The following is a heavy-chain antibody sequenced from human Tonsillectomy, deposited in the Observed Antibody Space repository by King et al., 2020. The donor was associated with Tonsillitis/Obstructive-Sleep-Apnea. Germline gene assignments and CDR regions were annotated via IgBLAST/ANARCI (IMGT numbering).Heavy chain of an antibody. D-gene: IGHD2-2*01. V-gene: IGHV4-4*02. Sequence: VQLQESGPGLVKPSGTLSLTCAVSGGSISSSNWWSWVRQPPGKGLEWIGEIYHSGTTNYDPYLNSRVTQSVDKSKNQFSLKLRSVTAADTAVYFCARGNCNSTSCMNSLDYWGQGTLVTVSS. CDR2: IYHSGTT. J-gene: IGHJ4*02. CDR3: ARGNCNSTSCMNSLDY. CDR1: GGSISSSNW.